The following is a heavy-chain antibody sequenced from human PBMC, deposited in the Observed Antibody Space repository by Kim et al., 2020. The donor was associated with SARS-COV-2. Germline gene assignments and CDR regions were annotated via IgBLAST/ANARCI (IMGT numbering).Heavy chain of an antibody. Sequence: YYTPSLKSRVTISVDTSKNQFSLKLSSVTAADTAVYYCARDDWAGTIDYWGQGTLVTVSS. CDR3: ARDDWAGTIDY. J-gene: IGHJ4*02. V-gene: IGHV4-31*02. D-gene: IGHD6-19*01.